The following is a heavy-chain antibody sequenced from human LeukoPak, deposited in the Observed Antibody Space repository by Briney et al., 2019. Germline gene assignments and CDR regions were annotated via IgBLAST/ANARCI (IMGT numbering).Heavy chain of an antibody. Sequence: SETLSLTCAVYGGSFSGYSWSWIRQPPGKGLEWIGEINHSGSTNYNPSLKSRVTISVDTSKNQFSLKLSSVRAADTAVYYCARGDSSGWPLCDYWGQGTLVTVFS. D-gene: IGHD6-19*01. CDR3: ARGDSSGWPLCDY. J-gene: IGHJ4*02. CDR2: INHSGST. V-gene: IGHV4-34*01. CDR1: GGSFSGYS.